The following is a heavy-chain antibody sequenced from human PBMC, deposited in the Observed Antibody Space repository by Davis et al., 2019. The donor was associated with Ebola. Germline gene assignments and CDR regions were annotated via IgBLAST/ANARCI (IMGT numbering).Heavy chain of an antibody. D-gene: IGHD3-3*01. J-gene: IGHJ6*03. CDR2: IRYDGSNK. Sequence: GESLKISCAASGFTFSSYGMHWVRQAPGKGLEWVAFIRYDGSNKYYADSVKGRFTISRDNSKNTLYLQMNSLRAEDTAVYYCARVPDYDFWSGYYYYYYMDVWGKGTTVTVSS. CDR3: ARVPDYDFWSGYYYYYYMDV. CDR1: GFTFSSYG. V-gene: IGHV3-30*02.